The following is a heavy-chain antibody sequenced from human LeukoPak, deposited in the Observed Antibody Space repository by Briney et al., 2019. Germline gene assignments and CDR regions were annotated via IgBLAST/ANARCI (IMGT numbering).Heavy chain of an antibody. CDR2: ISSSSSYI. CDR1: GFTFSSYS. J-gene: IGHJ4*02. Sequence: PGGSLRLSCAASGFTFSSYSMNWVRQAPGKGLEWVSSISSSSSYIYYADSVKGRFTISRDNSKNTLYLQMNSLRAEDTAVYYCAKDDWSRGVIEDYWGQGTLVTVSS. D-gene: IGHD3-10*01. V-gene: IGHV3-21*01. CDR3: AKDDWSRGVIEDY.